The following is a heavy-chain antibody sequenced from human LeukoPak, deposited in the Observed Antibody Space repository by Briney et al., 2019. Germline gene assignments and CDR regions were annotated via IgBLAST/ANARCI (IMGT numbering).Heavy chain of an antibody. V-gene: IGHV3-23*01. D-gene: IGHD3-10*01. CDR1: GFTFSSYA. CDR2: ISGSGGST. CDR3: AKDVGGSGSYYKY. Sequence: PGGSLRLSCAASGFTFSSYAMSWVRQAPGKGLEWVSEISGSGGSTYYADSVKGRFTISRDNSKNTLYLQMNSLRAEDTAVCYCAKDVGGSGSYYKYWGQGTLVTVSS. J-gene: IGHJ4*02.